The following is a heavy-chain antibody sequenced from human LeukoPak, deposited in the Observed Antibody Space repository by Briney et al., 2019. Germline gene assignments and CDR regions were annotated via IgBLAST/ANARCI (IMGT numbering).Heavy chain of an antibody. CDR2: IYYSGST. CDR1: GGSISSYY. V-gene: IGHV4-59*01. Sequence: SETLSLTCTVSGGSISSYYWNWIRQPPGEGLEWIGYIYYSGSTNYNPSLKSRVTISVDTSKNQFSLKLSSVTAADTAVYYCARDGSYYYDSAGAFDIWGQGTMVTVSS. D-gene: IGHD3-10*01. J-gene: IGHJ3*02. CDR3: ARDGSYYYDSAGAFDI.